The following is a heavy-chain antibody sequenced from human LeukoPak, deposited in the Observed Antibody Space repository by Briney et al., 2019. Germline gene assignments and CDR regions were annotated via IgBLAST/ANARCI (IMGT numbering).Heavy chain of an antibody. CDR1: GYTFTGYY. J-gene: IGHJ4*02. CDR2: INPNSGGT. CDR3: ARGRHRGWYREGDYFDY. V-gene: IGHV1-2*02. D-gene: IGHD6-19*01. Sequence: ASVKVSCKASGYTFTGYYMHWVRQAPGQGLEWMGWINPNSGGTNYAQKFQGRVTMTRDTSISTAYMELSRLRSDDTAVYYCARGRHRGWYREGDYFDYWGQGTLVTVSS.